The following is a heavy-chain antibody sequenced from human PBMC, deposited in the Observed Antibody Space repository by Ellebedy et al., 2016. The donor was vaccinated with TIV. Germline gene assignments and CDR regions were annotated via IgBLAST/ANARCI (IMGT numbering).Heavy chain of an antibody. Sequence: PGGSLRLSCAASGFTFSSYDMHWVRQAPGKGLEWVALISYDANNKYYADSVKGRFTISRDNSKDTLFLQMNSLRVDDTAVYYCVTWGQSYGRWGQGSLVTISS. V-gene: IGHV3-30*03. J-gene: IGHJ4*02. CDR2: ISYDANNK. D-gene: IGHD3-16*01. CDR1: GFTFSSYD. CDR3: VTWGQSYGR.